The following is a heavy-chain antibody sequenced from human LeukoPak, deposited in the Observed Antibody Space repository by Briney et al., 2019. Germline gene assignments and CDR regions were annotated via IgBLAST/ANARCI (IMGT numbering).Heavy chain of an antibody. CDR2: IIPIFGTA. CDR1: GGTFSSYA. D-gene: IGHD5-18*01. J-gene: IGHJ3*02. CDR3: ARGARGYSYDDAFDI. V-gene: IGHV1-69*01. Sequence: VASVKVSCKASGGTFSSYAISWVRQAPGQGLEWMGGIIPIFGTANYAQKFQGRVTITVDESTSTAYMELSSLRSEDTAVYYCARGARGYSYDDAFDIWGQGTMVTVSS.